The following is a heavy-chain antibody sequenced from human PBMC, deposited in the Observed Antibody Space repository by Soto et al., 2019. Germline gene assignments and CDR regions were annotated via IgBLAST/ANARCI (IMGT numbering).Heavy chain of an antibody. CDR3: VMRAGDY. V-gene: IGHV3-23*01. CDR1: GFTFSSNS. CDR2: IGAGDDTT. Sequence: EVQLMEYGGGVARPGGSLRLSCATSGFTFSSNSMNWVRQVPGKRLEWVSRIGAGDDTTYYTDSVEGRFTISRDDSKGTLYLQMNSLKVEDTAIYFCVMRAGDYWGQGTLVTVSS. J-gene: IGHJ4*02. D-gene: IGHD3-16*01.